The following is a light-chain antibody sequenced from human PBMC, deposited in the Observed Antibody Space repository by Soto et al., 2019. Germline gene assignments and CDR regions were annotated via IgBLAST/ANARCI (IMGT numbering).Light chain of an antibody. V-gene: IGKV2-24*01. J-gene: IGKJ3*01. CDR1: RSPVDGDGITS. Sequence: DIVMTQTPLSLRVTLGQPASISCSSSRSPVDGDGITSLSWLHQRPGQPPRLLIYKVSNRFSGVPDRFSGSGAGTDFTLKINTVEAEDFATYYCQRPGVFGPGTKVDIK. CDR2: KVS. CDR3: QRPGV.